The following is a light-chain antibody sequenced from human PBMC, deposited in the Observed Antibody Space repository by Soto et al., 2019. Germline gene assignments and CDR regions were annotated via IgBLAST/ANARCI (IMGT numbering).Light chain of an antibody. CDR3: SSHRSDITVV. V-gene: IGLV2-14*01. Sequence: QSALTQPASVSGSPGQSITISCTGTSSDVGGYDYVSWYQHHPGKAPKLLIFEVSNWPSGVSNRFSGSKSGNTASLTISGLQAEDEADYYCSSHRSDITVVFGGGTKVTVL. J-gene: IGLJ2*01. CDR1: SSDVGGYDY. CDR2: EVS.